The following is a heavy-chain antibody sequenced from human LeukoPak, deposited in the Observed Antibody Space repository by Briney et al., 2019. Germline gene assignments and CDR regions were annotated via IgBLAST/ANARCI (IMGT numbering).Heavy chain of an antibody. D-gene: IGHD2-21*02. CDR2: ISGSGGST. CDR1: GFTFNTYA. V-gene: IGHV3-23*01. CDR3: AKPPNPVVVMTATYFDF. Sequence: GGSLRLSCAASGFTFNTYAMSWVRQAPGKGLEWVSAISGSGGSTYYADSVKGRFTISRDNSKNTLYLLMNSLRAEDTAVYYCAKPPNPVVVMTATYFDFWGQGTLVTVSS. J-gene: IGHJ4*02.